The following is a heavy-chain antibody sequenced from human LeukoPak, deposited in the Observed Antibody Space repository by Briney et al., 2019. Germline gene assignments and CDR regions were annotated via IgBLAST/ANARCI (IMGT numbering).Heavy chain of an antibody. V-gene: IGHV3-23*01. D-gene: IGHD2-15*01. Sequence: GGSLRLSCAASGFTFSSYAMSWVRQAPGKGLEWVSAISGSGGSTYYADSVKGRFTISRDNSKNTLYLQMNSLRAEDTAVYYCAKDLRGQLGYCSGGSCPRDSDDAFDIWGQGTMVTVSS. CDR2: ISGSGGST. CDR1: GFTFSSYA. CDR3: AKDLRGQLGYCSGGSCPRDSDDAFDI. J-gene: IGHJ3*02.